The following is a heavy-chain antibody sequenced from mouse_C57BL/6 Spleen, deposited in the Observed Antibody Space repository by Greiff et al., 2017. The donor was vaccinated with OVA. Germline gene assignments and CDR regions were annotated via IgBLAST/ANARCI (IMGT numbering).Heavy chain of an antibody. CDR1: GYTFTSYG. CDR2: IYPRSGNT. CDR3: ARDLCGY. V-gene: IGHV1-81*01. D-gene: IGHD2-3*01. Sequence: QVQLKESGAELARPGASVKLSCKASGYTFTSYGISWVKQRTGQGLEWIGEIYPRSGNTYYNEKFKGKATLTADKSSSTAYMELRSLTSEDSAVYFCARDLCGYWGQGTTLTVSS. J-gene: IGHJ2*01.